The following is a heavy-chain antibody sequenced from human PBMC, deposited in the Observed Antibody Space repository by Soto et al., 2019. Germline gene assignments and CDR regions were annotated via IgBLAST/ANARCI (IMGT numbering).Heavy chain of an antibody. J-gene: IGHJ6*03. CDR3: ARGYCSTTTCFGPYWYMDV. CDR1: GFTFDDYG. CDR2: INWNGGSA. D-gene: IGHD2-2*01. V-gene: IGHV3-20*04. Sequence: EVQLVESGGGVVRPGGSLRLSCAASGFTFDDYGMSWVRQVPGKGLEWVSGINWNGGSADYVDSVKGRFTISRDNTKNSLYLQMNSLDAEDTALYYCARGYCSTTTCFGPYWYMDVWGKGTTVIVSS.